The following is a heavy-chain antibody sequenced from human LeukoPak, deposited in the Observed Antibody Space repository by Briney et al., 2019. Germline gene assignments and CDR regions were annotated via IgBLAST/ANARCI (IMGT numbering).Heavy chain of an antibody. CDR3: ARETSCSGGTCYSGTYYYFYGMDV. CDR2: IKEDGAEE. Sequence: PGGSLRLSCATSGFTFSSSWMSWVRQAPGKGLEWVANIKEDGAEEYYVDSVRGRFTISRNNAESSLYLRMNSLRAEDTAVYYCARETSCSGGTCYSGTYYYFYGMDVWGQGTTVTASS. CDR1: GFTFSSSW. J-gene: IGHJ6*02. V-gene: IGHV3-7*01. D-gene: IGHD2-15*01.